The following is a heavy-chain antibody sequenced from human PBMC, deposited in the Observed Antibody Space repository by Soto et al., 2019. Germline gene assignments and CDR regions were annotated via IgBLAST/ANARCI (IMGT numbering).Heavy chain of an antibody. V-gene: IGHV1-3*01. Sequence: ASVKVSCKASGNSFNNYAIHWARQAPGQRLEWMGWIIPYNGNTEYSQKFQGRVTMTTDTSTSTAYMELRSLRSDDTAVYYCARDEQFWSGMHAFDIWGQGTMVTV. CDR3: ARDEQFWSGMHAFDI. CDR1: GNSFNNYA. J-gene: IGHJ3*02. CDR2: IIPYNGNT. D-gene: IGHD3-3*01.